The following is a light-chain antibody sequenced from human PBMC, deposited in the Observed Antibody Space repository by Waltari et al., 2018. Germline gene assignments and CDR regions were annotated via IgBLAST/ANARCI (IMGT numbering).Light chain of an antibody. CDR3: QTGGHGTWV. V-gene: IGLV4-69*01. Sequence: QLVLTQSPSASASLGASVKLTCTLSSGPSSKVVAWHPQQPEKGPRYLMKVNSDASHKGDDIPDRFSGSSSGAERYLTISSLQSEDEADYYCQTGGHGTWVFGGGTKLTVL. CDR1: SGPSSKV. CDR2: VNSDAS. J-gene: IGLJ3*02.